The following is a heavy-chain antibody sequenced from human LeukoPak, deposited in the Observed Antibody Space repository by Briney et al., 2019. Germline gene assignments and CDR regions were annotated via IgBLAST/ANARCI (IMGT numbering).Heavy chain of an antibody. CDR2: INTNTGNP. CDR1: GYTFTSYG. J-gene: IGHJ4*02. Sequence: ASVKVSCKASGYTFTSYGISWVRQAPGQGLEWMGWINTNTGNPTYAQGFTGRFVFSLDTSVSTAYLQISSLKAEDTAVYYCASQGSMAYCGGDCYQSRPFDYWGQGTLVTVSS. V-gene: IGHV7-4-1*02. D-gene: IGHD2-21*02. CDR3: ASQGSMAYCGGDCYQSRPFDY.